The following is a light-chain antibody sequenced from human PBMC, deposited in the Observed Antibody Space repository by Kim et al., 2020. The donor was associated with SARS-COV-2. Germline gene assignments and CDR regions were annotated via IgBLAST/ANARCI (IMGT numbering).Light chain of an antibody. CDR3: CSYAGSYTFVV. Sequence: QSALTQPRSVSGSPGQSVTISCTGTSSDVGGYNYVSWYQQHPGKAPKVMIYDVSKRPSGVPDRFSGSKSGYTASLTISGLQAEDEADYYCCSYAGSYTFVVFGGGTQLTVL. J-gene: IGLJ2*01. V-gene: IGLV2-11*01. CDR1: SSDVGGYNY. CDR2: DVS.